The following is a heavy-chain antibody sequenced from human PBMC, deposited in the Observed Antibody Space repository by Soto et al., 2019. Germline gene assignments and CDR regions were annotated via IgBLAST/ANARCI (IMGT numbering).Heavy chain of an antibody. J-gene: IGHJ4*02. Sequence: SETLSLTCTVSGGSISGDDYYWSWIRHPPGKGLEWLGYIYDIGITSYSPSLESRITISIDTSKNQFSLKLRSVSAADTAVYYCARDRANSPDFFDFWGQGTQVTVSS. V-gene: IGHV4-30-4*01. D-gene: IGHD1-1*01. CDR1: GGSISGDDYY. CDR2: IYDIGIT. CDR3: ARDRANSPDFFDF.